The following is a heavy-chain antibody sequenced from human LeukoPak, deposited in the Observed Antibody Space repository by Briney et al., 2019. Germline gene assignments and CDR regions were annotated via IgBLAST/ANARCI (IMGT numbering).Heavy chain of an antibody. Sequence: SETLSLTCTVSGGSISSYYWSWIRQPPGKGLEWIGYIYYSGSTYYNPSLKSRVTISVDTSKNQFSLKLSSVTAADTAVYYCASLREISYFDYWGQGTLVTVSS. CDR3: ASLREISYFDY. CDR2: IYYSGST. J-gene: IGHJ4*02. D-gene: IGHD3-16*01. V-gene: IGHV4-30-4*01. CDR1: GGSISSYY.